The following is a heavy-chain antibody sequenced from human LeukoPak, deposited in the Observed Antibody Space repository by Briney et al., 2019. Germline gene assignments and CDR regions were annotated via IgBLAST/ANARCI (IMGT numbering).Heavy chain of an antibody. J-gene: IGHJ3*02. D-gene: IGHD1/OR15-1a*01. Sequence: SGPALVKHTQTLTLTCTFSGFSLNTSGMCVSWIRQPPGKALEWLARNDWDDDKYYSTSLKTRLTISKDTSKNQVVLTMTNMDPVDTATYCARIFREHDAFDIWGQGTMVTVSS. CDR3: ARIFREHDAFDI. CDR1: GFSLNTSGMC. CDR2: NDWDDDK. V-gene: IGHV2-70*11.